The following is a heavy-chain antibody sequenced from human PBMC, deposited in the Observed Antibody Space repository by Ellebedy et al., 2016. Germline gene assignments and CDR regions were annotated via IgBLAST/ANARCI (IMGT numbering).Heavy chain of an antibody. D-gene: IGHD6-13*01. Sequence: ASVKVSCXASGYPFSIYDIHWMRQAPGQGLEWMGWTSTDSDNKNYAQNLQGRVTMTADTSTNTAYMELRSLRSDDTAVYYCAKGIAVAGDAFDFWGQGTMVTVSS. CDR1: GYPFSIYD. CDR3: AKGIAVAGDAFDF. CDR2: TSTDSDNK. J-gene: IGHJ3*01. V-gene: IGHV1-18*01.